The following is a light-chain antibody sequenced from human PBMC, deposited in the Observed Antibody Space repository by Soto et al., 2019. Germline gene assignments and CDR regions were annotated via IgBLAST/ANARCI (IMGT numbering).Light chain of an antibody. V-gene: IGKV3-20*01. Sequence: EIMLKQSPGTLALSPGERATLSCRASQSVSSSYLAWYQQKPGQAPRLLIYGASSRATGIPDRFSGSGSGTDFTLTISRLEPEDFAVYYCQQYGSSPRTFGQGTKVDNK. CDR3: QQYGSSPRT. J-gene: IGKJ1*01. CDR1: QSVSSSY. CDR2: GAS.